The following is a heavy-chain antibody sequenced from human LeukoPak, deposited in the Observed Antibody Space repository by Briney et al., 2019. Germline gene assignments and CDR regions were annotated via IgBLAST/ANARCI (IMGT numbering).Heavy chain of an antibody. J-gene: IGHJ4*02. D-gene: IGHD6-6*01. CDR3: AREQLAFDY. CDR2: INPNSGGT. Sequence: GASVKVSCKASGGTFSSYAISWVRQAPGQGLEWMGWINPNSGGTNYAQKFQGRVTMTRDTSISTAYMELSRLRSDDTAVYYCAREQLAFDYWGQGTLVTVSS. V-gene: IGHV1-2*02. CDR1: GGTFSSYA.